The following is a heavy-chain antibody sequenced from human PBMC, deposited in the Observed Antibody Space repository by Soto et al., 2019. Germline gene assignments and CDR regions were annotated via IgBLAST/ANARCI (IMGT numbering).Heavy chain of an antibody. CDR1: GYTFSTFG. V-gene: IGHV1-18*01. D-gene: IGHD2-15*01. CDR3: ARCYCSVGSCFTCWHFDF. Sequence: QVQVVQSGAEVKKPGASVKVACKASGYTFSTFGMSWVRQAPGQGLEWMGWISVEKGDTNSAQKFQDRVTMTTDTSTGTAYMELRSLTSDDTAVYYCARCYCSVGSCFTCWHFDFWGRGTLVTVSS. J-gene: IGHJ2*01. CDR2: ISVEKGDT.